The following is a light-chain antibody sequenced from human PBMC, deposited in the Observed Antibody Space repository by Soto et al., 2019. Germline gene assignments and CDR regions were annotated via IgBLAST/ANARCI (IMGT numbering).Light chain of an antibody. CDR2: EVS. J-gene: IGLJ2*01. CDR3: SSYAGSNIVV. CDR1: SSDVGGYNY. V-gene: IGLV2-8*01. Sequence: QSALTQPTSASGSPGQSVTISCTGTSSDVGGYNYVSWYQQHPGKAPKLMIYEVSKRPSGVPDRFSGSKSGNTASLTVSGLQAEDEDDDYCSSYAGSNIVVFGGGTKLTVL.